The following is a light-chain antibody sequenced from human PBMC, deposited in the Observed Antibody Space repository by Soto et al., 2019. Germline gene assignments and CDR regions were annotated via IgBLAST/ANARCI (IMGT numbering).Light chain of an antibody. CDR2: EVS. CDR3: LSYTSSGSYV. V-gene: IGLV2-14*01. CDR1: SSDVGNYKY. Sequence: QSALTQPASVSGSPGQSITISRTGTSSDVGNYKYVSWYQQHPGKAPKLMIYEVSNRPSGVSNRFSGSKSGNTASLTISGLQAEDESDYYCLSYTSSGSYVLGTGTKVTVL. J-gene: IGLJ1*01.